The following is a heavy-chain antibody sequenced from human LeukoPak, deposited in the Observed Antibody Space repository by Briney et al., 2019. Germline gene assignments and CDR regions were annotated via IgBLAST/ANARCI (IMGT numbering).Heavy chain of an antibody. CDR1: DGSISAYY. J-gene: IGHJ4*02. Sequence: PSETLSLTCTVSDGSISAYYWSGIRQSPGKGLEWIGYIFYEGKTVYNPSLESRVTFSIGSPNNHFFLRMTSVTAADTAVYYCARGAALVTHRYFDYWGPGTLVTVSS. V-gene: IGHV4-59*08. CDR2: IFYEGKT. CDR3: ARGAALVTHRYFDY. D-gene: IGHD5-18*01.